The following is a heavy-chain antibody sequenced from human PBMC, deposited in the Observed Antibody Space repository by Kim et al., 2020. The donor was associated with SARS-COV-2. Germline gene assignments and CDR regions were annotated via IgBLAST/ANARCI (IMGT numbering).Heavy chain of an antibody. J-gene: IGHJ3*02. CDR3: AREPTWNYLMGDAFDI. D-gene: IGHD1-7*01. CDR1: GGSISSYY. Sequence: SETLSLTCTVSGGSISSYYWSWIRQPPGKGLEWIGYIYYSGSTNYNPSLKSRVTISVDTSKNQFSLKLSSVTAADTAVYYCAREPTWNYLMGDAFDIWGQGTMVTVSS. CDR2: IYYSGST. V-gene: IGHV4-59*01.